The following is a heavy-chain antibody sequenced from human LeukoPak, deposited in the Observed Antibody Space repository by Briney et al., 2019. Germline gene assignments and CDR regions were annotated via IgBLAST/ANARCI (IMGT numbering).Heavy chain of an antibody. CDR3: ARAPGYYYDSSGYAFAI. CDR1: GYTFTGYY. D-gene: IGHD3-22*01. Sequence: VSCKASGYTFTGYYMHWVRQAPGQGLEWMGWINPNSGGTNYAQKFQGRVTMTRDTPISTAYMELSRLRSDDTAVYYCARAPGYYYDSSGYAFAIWGQGAVVTVS. V-gene: IGHV1-2*02. CDR2: INPNSGGT. J-gene: IGHJ3*02.